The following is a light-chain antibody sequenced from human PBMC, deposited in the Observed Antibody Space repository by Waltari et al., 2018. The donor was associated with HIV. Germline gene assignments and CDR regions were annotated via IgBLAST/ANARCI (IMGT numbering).Light chain of an antibody. CDR2: EVS. Sequence: QSALTQPASVSGSPGQSTTISCTGTSSDVGGYNLFSWYQQHPGKAPKLMIYEVSKRPSGVSNRFSGSKSGNTGSLTIAGLQAEDEADYYCCAYAGSSTPVVFGGGTKLTVL. CDR1: SSDVGGYNL. J-gene: IGLJ2*01. V-gene: IGLV2-23*02. CDR3: CAYAGSSTPVV.